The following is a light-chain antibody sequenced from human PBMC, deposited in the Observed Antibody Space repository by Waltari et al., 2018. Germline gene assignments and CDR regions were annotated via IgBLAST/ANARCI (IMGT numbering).Light chain of an antibody. CDR2: AAS. CDR3: QQSYSTPRT. CDR1: QSISNY. J-gene: IGKJ1*01. Sequence: DIQMTQSPSSLSASVGERVTITCRASQSISNYLNWYQQKPGKAPKLLIYAASRLQSGVPARSSGSGSETDFTLTISSLQPEDFATYYWQQSYSTPRTFGQGTKVEIK. V-gene: IGKV1-39*01.